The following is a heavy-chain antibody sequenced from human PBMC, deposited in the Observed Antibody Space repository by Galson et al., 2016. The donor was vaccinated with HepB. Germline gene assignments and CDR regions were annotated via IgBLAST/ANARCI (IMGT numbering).Heavy chain of an antibody. D-gene: IGHD6-19*01. CDR1: GYTFSSHG. V-gene: IGHV1-18*04. J-gene: IGHJ5*02. Sequence: SVKVSCKASGYTFSSHGIIWVRQAPGQGLEWMGWTSGYNDATNYAQKVQGRVTMTTDTSTSTAYMELRSLRSDDTAVYYCAGGEPVAGAFDPWGQGTLVTVSS. CDR3: AGGEPVAGAFDP. CDR2: TSGYNDAT.